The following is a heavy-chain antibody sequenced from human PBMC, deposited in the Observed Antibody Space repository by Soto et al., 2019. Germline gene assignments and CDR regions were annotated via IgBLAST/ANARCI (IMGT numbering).Heavy chain of an antibody. CDR2: INSDGGST. CDR3: AKDRNYGFDY. J-gene: IGHJ4*02. D-gene: IGHD1-7*01. Sequence: GGSLRLSCAASGFTFSSYWMHWVRQAPGKGLVWVSRINSDGGSTSYADSVKGRFTISRDNAKNSLYLQMNSLRAEDTALYYCAKDRNYGFDYWGQGTLVTVSS. CDR1: GFTFSSYW. V-gene: IGHV3-74*01.